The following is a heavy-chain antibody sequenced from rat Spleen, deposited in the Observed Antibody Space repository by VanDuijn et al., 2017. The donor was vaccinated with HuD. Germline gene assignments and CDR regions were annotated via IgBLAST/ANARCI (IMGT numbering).Heavy chain of an antibody. Sequence: EVQLVESDGGLVQPGRSLKLSCAASGFTFSDYFMAWVRQSPTKGLEWVATISYDGSSTYYRDSVKGRFTISRDNTKNTLYLQMDSLRSEDTATYYCARHPQLGVFWYFDFWGPGTMVTVSS. V-gene: IGHV5-29*01. J-gene: IGHJ1*01. CDR2: ISYDGSST. CDR1: GFTFSDYF. CDR3: ARHPQLGVFWYFDF. D-gene: IGHD5-1*01.